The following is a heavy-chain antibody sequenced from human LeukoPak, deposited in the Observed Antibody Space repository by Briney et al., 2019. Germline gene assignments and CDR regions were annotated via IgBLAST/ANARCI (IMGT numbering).Heavy chain of an antibody. V-gene: IGHV6-1*01. D-gene: IGHD2-2*01. J-gene: IGHJ5*02. CDR1: GDSVSSNSVT. Sequence: SQTLSLTCAISGDSVSSNSVTWNWIRQSPSRGLEWLGRTYYRSTWYNDYAVSVRGRITVNSNTSKNQFSLHLNSVTPEDTAVYYCARRLTQYDCFDPWGQGILVTVSS. CDR2: TYYRSTWYN. CDR3: ARRLTQYDCFDP.